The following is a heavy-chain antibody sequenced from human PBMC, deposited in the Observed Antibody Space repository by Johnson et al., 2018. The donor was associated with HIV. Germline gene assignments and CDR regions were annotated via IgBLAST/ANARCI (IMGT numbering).Heavy chain of an antibody. CDR1: GFIFDDYA. D-gene: IGHD1-1*01. CDR2: ISWNSGSI. V-gene: IGHV3-9*01. J-gene: IGHJ3*02. Sequence: VQLVESGGGLVQPGGSLRLSCAASGFIFDDYAMHWVRQAPGKGLEWVSGISWNSGSIGYADSVKGRFTISRENAKNSLYLQMKSLRAEDTAVYYCAKQQLMLQSTRISDAFDIWGRGTRVTVSS. CDR3: AKQQLMLQSTRISDAFDI.